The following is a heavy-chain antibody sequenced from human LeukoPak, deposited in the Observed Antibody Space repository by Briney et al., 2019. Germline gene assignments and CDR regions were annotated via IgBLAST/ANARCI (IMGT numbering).Heavy chain of an antibody. CDR2: INTNTGNP. J-gene: IGHJ4*02. CDR1: GYTFTDYA. D-gene: IGHD2-2*01. V-gene: IGHV7-4-1*02. Sequence: ASVKVSCKASGYTFTDYAMNWVRQAPGQGLEWMGWINTNTGNPTYAQGFTGRFVFSLDTSVTTAYLQISSLKAEDTAVYYCARKYCSSTSCYMDYWGQGTLVTVSS. CDR3: ARKYCSSTSCYMDY.